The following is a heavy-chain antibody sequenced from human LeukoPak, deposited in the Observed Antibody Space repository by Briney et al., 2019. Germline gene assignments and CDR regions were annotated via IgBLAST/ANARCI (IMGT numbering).Heavy chain of an antibody. CDR2: IYYSGST. J-gene: IGHJ3*02. CDR3: ARRYCSSTSCYPDAFDI. Sequence: SETLSLTCTVSGGSISSYYWSWIRQLPGKGLEWIGYIYYSGSTDYNPSLESRVTISVDTSKNQFSLKLSSVTAADTAVYYCARRYCSSTSCYPDAFDIWGQGTMVTVSS. D-gene: IGHD2-2*01. CDR1: GGSISSYY. V-gene: IGHV4-59*01.